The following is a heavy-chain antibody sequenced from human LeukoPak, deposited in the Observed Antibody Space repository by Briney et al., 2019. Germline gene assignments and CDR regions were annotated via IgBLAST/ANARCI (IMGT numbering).Heavy chain of an antibody. Sequence: SETLSLTCTVSGGSISNYYWSWIRQPPGKGLEWIGYIYYSGSTNYNPSLKSRVTISVDTSKNQFSLKLSSVTAADTAVYYCARLDSSFDPWGQGTLVTVSS. CDR2: IYYSGST. D-gene: IGHD3-22*01. J-gene: IGHJ5*02. CDR1: GGSISNYY. CDR3: ARLDSSFDP. V-gene: IGHV4-59*08.